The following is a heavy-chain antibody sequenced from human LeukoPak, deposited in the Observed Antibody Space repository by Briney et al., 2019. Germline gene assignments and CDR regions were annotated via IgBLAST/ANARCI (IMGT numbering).Heavy chain of an antibody. CDR3: ARERGKAFDY. CDR1: GGSISSSSYY. V-gene: IGHV4-39*07. Sequence: SETLSLTCTVSGGSISSSSYYWGWIRQPPGKGVEWIGSIYYSGSTYYNPSLKSRVTISVDTSKNQFSLKLSSVTAADTAVYYCARERGKAFDYWGQGTLVTVSS. D-gene: IGHD3-10*01. J-gene: IGHJ4*02. CDR2: IYYSGST.